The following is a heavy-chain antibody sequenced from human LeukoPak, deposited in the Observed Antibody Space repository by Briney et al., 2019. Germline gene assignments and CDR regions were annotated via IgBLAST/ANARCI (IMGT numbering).Heavy chain of an antibody. CDR3: ARTMYCPNGVCSPWWFDP. J-gene: IGHJ5*02. Sequence: PSETLSLTCTDSGGSVSSGSYYWSWIRQPPGKGLEWIGYIYYSGSTNYNPSLKSRVTISVDTSKNQFSLKLSSVTAADTAVYYCARTMYCPNGVCSPWWFDPWGQGTLVTVSS. D-gene: IGHD2-8*01. CDR2: IYYSGST. V-gene: IGHV4-61*01. CDR1: GGSVSSGSYY.